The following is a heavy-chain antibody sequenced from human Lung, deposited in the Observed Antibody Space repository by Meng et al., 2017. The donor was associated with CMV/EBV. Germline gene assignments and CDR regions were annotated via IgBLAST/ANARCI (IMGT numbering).Heavy chain of an antibody. D-gene: IGHD2-2*02. J-gene: IGHJ4*02. CDR2: IIPILGIA. CDR1: GGTFSSYT. Sequence: SXXVSXKASGGTFSSYTINWVRQAPGQELEWMGRIIPILGIANYAQKFQGRVTITADKSTSKAYMELSSLRSEDTAVYYCAGRYCSSTSCYSGFDYWGQRXLVTVSS. V-gene: IGHV1-69*02. CDR3: AGRYCSSTSCYSGFDY.